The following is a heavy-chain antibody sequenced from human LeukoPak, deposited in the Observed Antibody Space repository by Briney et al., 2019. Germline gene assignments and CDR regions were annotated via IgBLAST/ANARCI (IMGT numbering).Heavy chain of an antibody. CDR3: AKDSSSSWYIDY. CDR2: IRYDGSNK. CDR1: GFTFSSYG. J-gene: IGHJ4*02. D-gene: IGHD6-13*01. Sequence: GGSLRLSCAASGFTFSSYGMHWVRQAPGKGLEWVAFIRYDGSNKYYADSVKGRFTTSRDNSKNTLYLQMNSLRAEDTAVYYCAKDSSSSWYIDYWGQGTLVTVSS. V-gene: IGHV3-30*02.